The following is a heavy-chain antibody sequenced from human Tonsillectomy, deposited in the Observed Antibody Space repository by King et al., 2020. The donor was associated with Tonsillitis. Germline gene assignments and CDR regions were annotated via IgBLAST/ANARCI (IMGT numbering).Heavy chain of an antibody. J-gene: IGHJ6*03. D-gene: IGHD3-3*01. CDR3: ARRDYDFWSGPTEDYYYYYMDV. CDR2: IYYSGST. V-gene: IGHV4-59*08. CDR1: GGSISSYY. Sequence: VQLQESGPGLVKPSETLSLTCTVSGGSISSYYWSWIRQPPGKGLEWLGYIYYSGSTNYNPSLRSRVTISVDTSKNQFSLKLSSVTAADTAVYYCARRDYDFWSGPTEDYYYYYMDVWGKGTTVTVSS.